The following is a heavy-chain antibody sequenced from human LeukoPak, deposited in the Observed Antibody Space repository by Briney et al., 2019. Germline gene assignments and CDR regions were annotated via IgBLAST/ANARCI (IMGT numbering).Heavy chain of an antibody. CDR3: ARAFTNFGAGGFDV. J-gene: IGHJ3*01. D-gene: IGHD3-3*01. CDR1: GDSINNYN. Sequence: SETLSLTCTISGDSINNYNWNWIRQPAGKGLEWIGRIYVTGNTNYNPSLKSRVAMSVDTSKNHFSLRLTSVTAADTAVYYCARAFTNFGAGGFDVWGQGTFVTVSS. V-gene: IGHV4-4*07. CDR2: IYVTGNT.